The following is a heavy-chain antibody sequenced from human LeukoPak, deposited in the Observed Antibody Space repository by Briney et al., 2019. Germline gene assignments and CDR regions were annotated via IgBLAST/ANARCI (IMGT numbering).Heavy chain of an antibody. J-gene: IGHJ4*02. CDR2: ISYDGPNK. V-gene: IGHV3-30*14. Sequence: GGSLRLSCAASGFTFSSYAMHWVRQAPGKGLEWVAAISYDGPNKYYADSVKGRFTISRDNSKNTLYLQMNTLRAEDTAVYYCARAGGYKLDYWGQGTLVTVSS. CDR3: ARAGGYKLDY. CDR1: GFTFSSYA. D-gene: IGHD5-24*01.